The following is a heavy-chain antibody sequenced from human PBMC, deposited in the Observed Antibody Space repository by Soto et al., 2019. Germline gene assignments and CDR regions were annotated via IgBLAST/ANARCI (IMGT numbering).Heavy chain of an antibody. CDR1: GCSISSGGYS. Sequence: SETLPLTCTFSGCSISSGGYSLTWIRQHPGKGLEWIGYIYYSGSTYYNPSLKSRVTISVDTSKNQFSLKLSSVTAADTAVYYCARVVGSITIFGVVIPELFDYWGQGTLVTVSS. V-gene: IGHV4-31*03. D-gene: IGHD3-3*01. CDR2: IYYSGST. CDR3: ARVVGSITIFGVVIPELFDY. J-gene: IGHJ4*02.